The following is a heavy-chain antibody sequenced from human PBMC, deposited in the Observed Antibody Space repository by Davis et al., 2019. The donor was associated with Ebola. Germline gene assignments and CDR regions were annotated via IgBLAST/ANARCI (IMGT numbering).Heavy chain of an antibody. CDR1: GASIDDHF. D-gene: IGHD2-21*02. Sequence: PWGSLRLSCHVSGASIDDHFWTWIRQLARKGLEWIGRVYGSGSTHYNPSLMSRVSVSMDTSKNQFYLKLSSVTAADTAVYYCARDDFRYFFDYWGPGTLVTVSS. V-gene: IGHV4-4*07. J-gene: IGHJ4*02. CDR2: VYGSGST. CDR3: ARDDFRYFFDY.